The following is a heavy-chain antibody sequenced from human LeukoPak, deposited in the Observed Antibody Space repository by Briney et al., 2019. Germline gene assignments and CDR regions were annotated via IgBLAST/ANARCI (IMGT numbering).Heavy chain of an antibody. V-gene: IGHV4-31*03. CDR1: GDSISSGGYY. Sequence: PSETLSLTCTVSGDSISSGGYYWSWIRQHPGKGLEWIGYIYHSGRTHYNPSLKSRITISVDTSENQFSLKLSSVTAADTAVYYCARFTVTTYYYYGMDVWGQGTTVTVSS. D-gene: IGHD4-17*01. J-gene: IGHJ6*02. CDR3: ARFTVTTYYYYGMDV. CDR2: IYHSGRT.